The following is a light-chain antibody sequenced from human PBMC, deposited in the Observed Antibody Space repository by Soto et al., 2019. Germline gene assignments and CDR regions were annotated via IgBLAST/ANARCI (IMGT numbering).Light chain of an antibody. CDR1: ALTKQY. V-gene: IGLV3-25*03. J-gene: IGLJ2*01. Sequence: SYELTQPPSVSVSPGQTARSTCSGHALTKQYSHWYQQRPGQAPMLVISKDSERPSGIPERFSGSSSGTTVTLTSSGAQSEDEADYYCQSADSSGTSLLFGGGTKLTVL. CDR3: QSADSSGTSLL. CDR2: KDS.